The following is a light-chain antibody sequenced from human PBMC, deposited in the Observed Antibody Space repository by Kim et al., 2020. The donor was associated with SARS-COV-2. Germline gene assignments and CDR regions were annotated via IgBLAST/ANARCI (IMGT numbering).Light chain of an antibody. J-gene: IGKJ2*01. V-gene: IGKV3-20*01. Sequence: EIVLTQSPGTLSLSPGQRATLSCRASQSVSSGYLAWYQQKPGQAHRLLIFGASSRATGIPDRFSGSGSGTDFTLTINRLEPEDFAVYYCQQYGSSPRTFGQGTNLEI. CDR1: QSVSSGY. CDR2: GAS. CDR3: QQYGSSPRT.